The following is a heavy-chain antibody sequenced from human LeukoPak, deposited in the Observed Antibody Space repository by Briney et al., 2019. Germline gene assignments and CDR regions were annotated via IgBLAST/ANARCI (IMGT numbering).Heavy chain of an antibody. Sequence: GGSLRLSCVASGFIIGSYWMSWVRQAPGKGLEWVANIRQDGSEKYYVDSVKGRLTVSRDNAKNSLYLQMNNLTAADTAIYYCARAGYYGDDAFDLWGQGTRVTVSS. D-gene: IGHD2/OR15-2a*01. CDR1: GFIIGSYW. V-gene: IGHV3-7*01. CDR2: IRQDGSEK. J-gene: IGHJ3*01. CDR3: ARAGYYGDDAFDL.